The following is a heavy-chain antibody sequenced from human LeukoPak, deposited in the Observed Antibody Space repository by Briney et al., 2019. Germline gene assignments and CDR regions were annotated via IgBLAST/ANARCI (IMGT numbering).Heavy chain of an antibody. D-gene: IGHD5-18*01. CDR1: GFTFSSYW. CDR2: ISSSGSTI. J-gene: IGHJ3*02. CDR3: ASVGRYSYDAFDI. Sequence: GGSLRLSCAASGFTFSSYWMSWVRQAPGKGLEWVSYISSSGSTIYYADSVKGRFTISRDNAKNSLYLQMNSLRAEDTAVYYCASVGRYSYDAFDIWGQGTMVTVSS. V-gene: IGHV3-48*04.